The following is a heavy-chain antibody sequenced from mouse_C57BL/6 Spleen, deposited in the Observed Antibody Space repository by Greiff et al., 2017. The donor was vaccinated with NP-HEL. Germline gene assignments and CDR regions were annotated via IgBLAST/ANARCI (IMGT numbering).Heavy chain of an antibody. Sequence: EVKLVESGGGLVKPGGSLKLSCAASGFTFSSYAMSWVRQTPEKRLEWVATISDGGSYTYYPDNVKGRFTISRDNAKNNLYLQMSHLKSEDTAMYYCARDDYYGLGYWGQGTTLTVSS. CDR2: ISDGGSYT. CDR1: GFTFSSYA. CDR3: ARDDYYGLGY. D-gene: IGHD1-2*01. V-gene: IGHV5-4*01. J-gene: IGHJ2*01.